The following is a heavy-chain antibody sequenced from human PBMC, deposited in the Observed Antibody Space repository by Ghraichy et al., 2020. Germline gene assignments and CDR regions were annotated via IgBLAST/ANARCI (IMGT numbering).Heavy chain of an antibody. V-gene: IGHV3-15*01. J-gene: IGHJ4*02. Sequence: GGSLRLSCAASGFTFSNAWMSWVRQAPGKGLEWVGRIKSKTDGGTTDYAAPVKGRFTISRDDSKNTLYLQMNSLKTEDTAVYYCTTSRDYGDLFDYWGQGTLVTVSS. CDR2: IKSKTDGGTT. CDR1: GFTFSNAW. CDR3: TTSRDYGDLFDY. D-gene: IGHD4-17*01.